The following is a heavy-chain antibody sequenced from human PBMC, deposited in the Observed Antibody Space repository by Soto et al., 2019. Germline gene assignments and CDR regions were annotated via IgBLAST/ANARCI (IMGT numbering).Heavy chain of an antibody. V-gene: IGHV3-48*01. CDR1: GFTFSSYS. Sequence: GGSLRLSCAASGFTFSSYSMNWVRQAPGKGLEWVSYISSSSSTIYYADSVKGRFTIARDNAKNSLYLQMNSLRAEDTAVYYCARLEVTDACDIWGQGTMVTASS. CDR2: ISSSSSTI. J-gene: IGHJ3*02. CDR3: ARLEVTDACDI. D-gene: IGHD2-21*02.